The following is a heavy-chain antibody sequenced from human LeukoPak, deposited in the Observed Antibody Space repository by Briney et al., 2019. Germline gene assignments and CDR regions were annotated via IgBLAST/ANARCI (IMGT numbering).Heavy chain of an antibody. CDR2: IYSSGST. V-gene: IGHV4-59*01. CDR1: GGSISSYY. D-gene: IGHD5-18*01. CDR3: AREGYSYGTNWFDP. Sequence: SVTLSLTCTVSGGSISSYYWNWIRLPPGKGLEWIGYIYSSGSTIYNPSLKSRVTISIDTSRNQFSLRLSSVTAADTAVYYCAREGYSYGTNWFDPWGQGTLVTVSS. J-gene: IGHJ5*02.